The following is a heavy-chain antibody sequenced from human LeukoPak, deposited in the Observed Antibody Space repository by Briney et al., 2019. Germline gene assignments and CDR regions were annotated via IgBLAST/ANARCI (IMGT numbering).Heavy chain of an antibody. Sequence: SGTLSLTCGVSGGSISSSSYYWGWIRQPPGKGLEWIGSIYYSGSTYYNPSLKSRVTISVDTSKNQFSLKVSSVTAADTAVYYCARDIEAVGATLYFDYWGQGTLVTVSS. CDR2: IYYSGST. V-gene: IGHV4-39*07. D-gene: IGHD1-26*01. J-gene: IGHJ4*02. CDR1: GGSISSSSYY. CDR3: ARDIEAVGATLYFDY.